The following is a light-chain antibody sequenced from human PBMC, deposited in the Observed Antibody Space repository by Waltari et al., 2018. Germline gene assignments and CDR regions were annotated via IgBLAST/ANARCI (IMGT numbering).Light chain of an antibody. V-gene: IGKV3-20*01. CDR3: QQYGRSWNT. J-gene: IGKJ2*01. Sequence: DIVLPQSPGPLSLSPGERATLSCRASQSVSSNYLAWYQQRPGQAPRLLIHGSSSRATGIPDRFSGSGSGTDFTLTISRLEPEDFAVYYCQQYGRSWNTFGQGTKLEIK. CDR1: QSVSSNY. CDR2: GSS.